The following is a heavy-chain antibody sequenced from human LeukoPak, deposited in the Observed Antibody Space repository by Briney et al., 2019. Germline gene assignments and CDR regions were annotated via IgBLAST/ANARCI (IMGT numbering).Heavy chain of an antibody. J-gene: IGHJ4*02. CDR3: ARAIATYYYDSSGYGVGYY. Sequence: ASVKVSCKAPGYTFTGYYMHWVRQAPGQGLECMGWINPNSGGTNYAQKFQGRVTMTRDTSISTAYMELSRLRSDDTAVYYCARAIATYYYDSSGYGVGYYWGQGTLVTVSS. CDR2: INPNSGGT. V-gene: IGHV1-2*02. D-gene: IGHD3-22*01. CDR1: GYTFTGYY.